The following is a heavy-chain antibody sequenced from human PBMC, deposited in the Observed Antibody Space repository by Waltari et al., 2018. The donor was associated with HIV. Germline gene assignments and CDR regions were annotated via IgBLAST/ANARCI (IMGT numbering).Heavy chain of an antibody. D-gene: IGHD3-10*01. V-gene: IGHV3-15*01. J-gene: IGHJ4*02. Sequence: EVQLVESEGGLLQPGGCLRLSCAASGFTLNSVGMSWVRQAPGKGREWVGRIKTKGDGGATDYAAAVKGRFTISRDDSKNTGYLQMNSLKIEDTAVYYCTSEEDYGSGSHFDYWGQGTLVTVSS. CDR3: TSEEDYGSGSHFDY. CDR2: IKTKGDGGAT. CDR1: GFTLNSVG.